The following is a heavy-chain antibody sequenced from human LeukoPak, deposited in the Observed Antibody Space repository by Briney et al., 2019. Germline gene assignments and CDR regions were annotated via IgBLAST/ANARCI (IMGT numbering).Heavy chain of an antibody. CDR2: INHSGST. CDR3: ARGKRIAGRSYYFDY. V-gene: IGHV4-34*01. CDR1: GGSFSGYY. J-gene: IGHJ4*02. D-gene: IGHD6-6*01. Sequence: SETLSLTCAVYGGSFSGYYWSWIRQPPGKGLEWIGEINHSGSTNYNPSLKSRVTISVDTSKNQFSLKLSSVTAADTAVYYCARGKRIAGRSYYFDYWGQGTLVTVSS.